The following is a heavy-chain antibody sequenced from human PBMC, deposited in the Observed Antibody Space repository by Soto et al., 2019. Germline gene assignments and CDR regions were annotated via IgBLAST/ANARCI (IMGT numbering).Heavy chain of an antibody. Sequence: QVQLQESGPGLVKPSQTLSLTCTVSGGSISSGDYYWSWIRQPPGKGLEWIGYIYYSGSTYYNPSLKSRVTISVDTSKNQFSLKLSSVTAADTAVYYCARDLRIRYCSSTSCYNYYYGMDVWGQGTTVTVSS. CDR3: ARDLRIRYCSSTSCYNYYYGMDV. CDR2: IYYSGST. CDR1: GGSISSGDYY. D-gene: IGHD2-2*02. J-gene: IGHJ6*02. V-gene: IGHV4-30-4*01.